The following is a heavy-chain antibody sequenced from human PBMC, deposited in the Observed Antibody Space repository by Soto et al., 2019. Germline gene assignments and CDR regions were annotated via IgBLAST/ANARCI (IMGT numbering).Heavy chain of an antibody. Sequence: GSLRLSCAASGFTFSSYAMHWVRQAPGKGLEWVAVISYDGSNKYYADSVKGRFTISRDNSKNTLYLQMNSLRAEDTAVYYCARELIQLWSALDYWGQGTLVTVSS. J-gene: IGHJ4*02. CDR3: ARELIQLWSALDY. CDR1: GFTFSSYA. D-gene: IGHD5-18*01. V-gene: IGHV3-30-3*01. CDR2: ISYDGSNK.